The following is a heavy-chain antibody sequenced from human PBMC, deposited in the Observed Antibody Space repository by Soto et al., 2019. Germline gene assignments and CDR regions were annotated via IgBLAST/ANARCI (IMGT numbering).Heavy chain of an antibody. CDR3: ARDGGRHSGGIDY. CDR1: GGTFSSYS. V-gene: IGHV1-69*01. Sequence: QVQLVQSGAEVKKPGSSVKVSCKASGGTFSSYSINWVRQAPGQGLEWMGEISPIFGTANYAQKFQGRVTSTADESTSTAYMELSSLRSEDTAVYYCARDGGRHSGGIDYWGQGTLVTVSS. J-gene: IGHJ4*02. D-gene: IGHD1-26*01. CDR2: ISPIFGTA.